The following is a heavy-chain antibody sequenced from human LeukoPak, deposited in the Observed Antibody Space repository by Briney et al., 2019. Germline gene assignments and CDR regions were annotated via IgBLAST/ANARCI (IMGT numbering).Heavy chain of an antibody. Sequence: SETLSLTCAVYGGSFSGYYWSWIRQPPGKGLEWIGEINHSGSTNYNPSLKSRVTISVDTSKNQFSLKLSSVTAADTAVYYCARGYFPPMIGGYTQKSAKYYYYYYGMDVWGQGTTVTVS. J-gene: IGHJ6*02. V-gene: IGHV4-34*01. CDR1: GGSFSGYY. D-gene: IGHD3-16*02. CDR2: INHSGST. CDR3: ARGYFPPMIGGYTQKSAKYYYYYYGMDV.